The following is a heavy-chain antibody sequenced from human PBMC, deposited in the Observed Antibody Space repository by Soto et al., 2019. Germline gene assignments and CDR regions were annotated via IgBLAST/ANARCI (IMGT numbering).Heavy chain of an antibody. V-gene: IGHV4-59*01. J-gene: IGHJ4*02. Sequence: QVQLQESGPGLLEPSETLALTCSVSGDSISSNYWSWIWQPPGKGLEWIGYIYYSGSTNYNPALKSRVTISVDTSKNQFSLKLSSMTAADTAVYYCGRQSSTYDYSVDYWGQGTLVTVSS. CDR2: IYYSGST. CDR1: GDSISSNY. CDR3: GRQSSTYDYSVDY. D-gene: IGHD3-22*01.